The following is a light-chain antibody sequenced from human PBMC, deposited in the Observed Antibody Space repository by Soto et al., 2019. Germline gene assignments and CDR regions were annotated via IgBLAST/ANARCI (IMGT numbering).Light chain of an antibody. J-gene: IGKJ1*01. Sequence: EIVLTQSPGTLSLSPGERATLSCRASQNVRNNSLAWYQQQPGQAPRLLIYGASSRATGIPDRFSGSGSGTDFTLTISRLDPEDFAVYYCQQYGGSPWTFGQGTKVEIK. V-gene: IGKV3-20*01. CDR1: QNVRNNS. CDR3: QQYGGSPWT. CDR2: GAS.